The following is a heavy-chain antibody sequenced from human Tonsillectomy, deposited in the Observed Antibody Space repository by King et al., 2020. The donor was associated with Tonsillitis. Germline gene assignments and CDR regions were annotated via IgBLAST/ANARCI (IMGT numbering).Heavy chain of an antibody. CDR2: INPSGGST. CDR1: GYTFTNYC. D-gene: IGHD1-26*01. V-gene: IGHV1-46*03. Sequence: HVQLVESGAEVKKPGASVKVSCKASGYTFTNYCIHWVRQAPGQGLEWMGIINPSGGSTSYAQKFQGRVTMTRDTSTSTVYMELSSLRSDDTAVYYCGRDRRGEPSSRGGMDVWGRGTTVTVSS. CDR3: GRDRRGEPSSRGGMDV. J-gene: IGHJ6*02.